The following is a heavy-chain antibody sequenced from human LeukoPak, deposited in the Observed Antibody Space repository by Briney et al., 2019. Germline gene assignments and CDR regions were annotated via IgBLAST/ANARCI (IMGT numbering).Heavy chain of an antibody. CDR2: IYTSGST. Sequence: SQTLSLTCTVSGGSISSGSYYWSWIRQPAGKGLEWIGRIYTSGSTNYNPSLKSRVTISVDTSKNQFSLKLSSVTAADTAVYYCARDPAGLQYYYYYMDVWGKGTTVTVFS. J-gene: IGHJ6*03. CDR3: ARDPAGLQYYYYYMDV. D-gene: IGHD4-11*01. V-gene: IGHV4-61*02. CDR1: GGSISSGSYY.